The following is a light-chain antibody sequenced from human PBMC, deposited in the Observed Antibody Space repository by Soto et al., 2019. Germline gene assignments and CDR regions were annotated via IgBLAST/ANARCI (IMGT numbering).Light chain of an antibody. CDR2: NND. V-gene: IGLV1-40*01. J-gene: IGLJ2*01. Sequence: QSVLTQPPSVSGAPGQRVTVSCTGSSSNIGAGHHVHWYQQLPGTAPKLLIYNNDNRPSGVPDRVSGSKSGTSASLAISGLQAEDEAEYYCQSYDTSLSDVLFGGGTQLTVL. CDR1: SSNIGAGHH. CDR3: QSYDTSLSDVL.